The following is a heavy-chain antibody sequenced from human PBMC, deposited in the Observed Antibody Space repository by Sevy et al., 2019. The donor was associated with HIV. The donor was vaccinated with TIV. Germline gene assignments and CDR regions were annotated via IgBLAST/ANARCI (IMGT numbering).Heavy chain of an antibody. CDR2: FNVKNGKR. D-gene: IGHD6-13*01. CDR1: GYTFTTYA. Sequence: ASVKVSCKASGYTFTTYAITWFRQAPGEGLEWMGWFNVKNGKRNYEQKVKDRVTMTKDTPTNTAYMELRSLRSDDTAMYYCARVVMSSSWPCFDYWGQGTLVTVSS. J-gene: IGHJ4*02. CDR3: ARVVMSSSWPCFDY. V-gene: IGHV1-18*01.